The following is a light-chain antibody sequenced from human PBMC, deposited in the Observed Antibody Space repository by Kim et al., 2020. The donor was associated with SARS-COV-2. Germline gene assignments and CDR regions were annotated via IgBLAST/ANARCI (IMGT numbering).Light chain of an antibody. J-gene: IGKJ2*01. CDR3: HQYGSSPPYT. CDR1: QSISNSY. Sequence: PGESAPLSCRASQSISNSYLAWYQQKPGHAPRLLIYGASSRATGIPDRFSGSVSGTDFTLTISRLEPEDFAVYYCHQYGSSPPYTFGQGTKLEI. CDR2: GAS. V-gene: IGKV3-20*01.